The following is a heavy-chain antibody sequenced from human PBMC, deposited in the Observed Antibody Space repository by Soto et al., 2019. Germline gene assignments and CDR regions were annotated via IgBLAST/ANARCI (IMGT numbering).Heavy chain of an antibody. J-gene: IGHJ4*02. CDR1: GGSFSGYY. D-gene: IGHD3-3*01. Sequence: QVQLQQWGAGLLKPSETLSLTCAVYGGSFSGYYWSWIRQPPGKGLGWIGEINHSGSTNYNPSLKSRVTISVDTSKNQFSLKLSSVTAADTAVYYCARGPPTIFGVVTILFDYWGQGTLVTVSS. CDR2: INHSGST. V-gene: IGHV4-34*01. CDR3: ARGPPTIFGVVTILFDY.